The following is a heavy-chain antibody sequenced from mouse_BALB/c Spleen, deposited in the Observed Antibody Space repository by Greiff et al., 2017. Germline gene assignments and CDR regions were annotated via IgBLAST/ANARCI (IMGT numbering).Heavy chain of an antibody. CDR3: TRGNYYGSSYDY. V-gene: IGHV1S22*01. J-gene: IGHJ2*01. CDR1: GYTFTSYW. D-gene: IGHD1-1*01. CDR2: IYPGSGST. Sequence: LQQPGSELVRPGASVKLSCKASGYTFTSYWMHWVKQRPGQGLEWIGNIYPGSGSTNYDEKFKSKATLTVDTSSSTAYMQLSSLTSEDSAVYYCTRGNYYGSSYDYWGQGTTLTVSS.